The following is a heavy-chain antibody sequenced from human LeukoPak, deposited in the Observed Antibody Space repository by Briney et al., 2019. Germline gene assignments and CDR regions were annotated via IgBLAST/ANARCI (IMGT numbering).Heavy chain of an antibody. J-gene: IGHJ3*02. Sequence: GRSLRLSCAASGFTFSSYGMHWVRQAPGKGLEWVADIKQDGSEKYYVHSVKGRLTISRQNAKNSLFLQMNSLRAEDTAVYYCARHRSGGSQDDAFDIWGQGTMVTVSS. D-gene: IGHD2-15*01. CDR3: ARHRSGGSQDDAFDI. CDR2: IKQDGSEK. V-gene: IGHV3-7*01. CDR1: GFTFSSYG.